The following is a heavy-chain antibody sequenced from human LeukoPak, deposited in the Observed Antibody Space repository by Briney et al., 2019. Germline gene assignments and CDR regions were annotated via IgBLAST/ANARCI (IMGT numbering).Heavy chain of an antibody. CDR3: ARDPYSGSYGDYYYYYMDV. Sequence: GGSLRLSCAASGFTFSDYWMNWVRQAPRKGLEWVSSITSTSSYIYYADSVKGRFTISRDNAENSLYPQMNRLRAEDTAVYYCARDPYSGSYGDYYYYYMDVWGKGTTVTISS. J-gene: IGHJ6*03. D-gene: IGHD1-26*01. V-gene: IGHV3-21*01. CDR1: GFTFSDYW. CDR2: ITSTSSYI.